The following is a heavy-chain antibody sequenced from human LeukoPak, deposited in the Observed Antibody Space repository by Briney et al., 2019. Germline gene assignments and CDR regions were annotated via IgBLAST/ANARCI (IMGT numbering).Heavy chain of an antibody. Sequence: GASVKVSCKASGYTFTGYYMHWVRQAPGQGLEWMGWINPNCGDTNYAQKFQGRVTMTRDASISTAYMDLSRLRSDDTAVYYCARGGEVGYEAFDIWGQGTMVTVS. CDR2: INPNCGDT. CDR3: ARGGEVGYEAFDI. CDR1: GYTFTGYY. J-gene: IGHJ3*02. D-gene: IGHD1-26*01. V-gene: IGHV1-2*02.